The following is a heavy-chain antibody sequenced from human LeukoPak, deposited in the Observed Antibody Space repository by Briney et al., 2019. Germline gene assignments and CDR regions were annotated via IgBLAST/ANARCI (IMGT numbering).Heavy chain of an antibody. CDR3: AKEKEDTSSFDH. Sequence: ASVKVSCKTSGYTFTTFGVSWVRQAPGQGLEWMGWINTYNDKTNYARKFQGRVTMTTDTSTNTVHMELRSLRSDDTAMYYCAKEKEDTSSFDHWGQGTLVAVSS. J-gene: IGHJ4*02. D-gene: IGHD2-15*01. CDR1: GYTFTTFG. CDR2: INTYNDKT. V-gene: IGHV1-18*01.